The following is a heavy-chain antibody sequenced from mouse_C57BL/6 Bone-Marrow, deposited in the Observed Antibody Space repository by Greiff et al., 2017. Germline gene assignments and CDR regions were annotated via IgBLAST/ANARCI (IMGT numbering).Heavy chain of an antibody. Sequence: QVQLQQSGAELVRPGTSVKVSCKASGYAFTNYLIEWVKQRPGQGLEWIGVINPGSGGTNYNEKFKGKATLTADKSSSTAYMQLSSLTSEDSAVYFCARSYYGNYGFYAMDYWGQGTSVTVSS. D-gene: IGHD2-10*01. CDR2: INPGSGGT. CDR3: ARSYYGNYGFYAMDY. CDR1: GYAFTNYL. V-gene: IGHV1-54*01. J-gene: IGHJ4*01.